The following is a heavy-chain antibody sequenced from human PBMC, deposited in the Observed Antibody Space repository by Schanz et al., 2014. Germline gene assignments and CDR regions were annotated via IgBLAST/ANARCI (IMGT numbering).Heavy chain of an antibody. CDR3: ATASSPVREAGAGSSFHL. V-gene: IGHV3-23*04. CDR1: GFGFSSYS. D-gene: IGHD6-13*01. J-gene: IGHJ5*02. CDR2: IGTSGGT. Sequence: EVQLVESGGGLIQPGGSLRLSCAASGFGFSSYSMNWVRQAPGKGLEWVSTIGTSGGTNYAESVKGRFTISRDNSKNTLYLQMNSLKIEDTAVYYCATASSPVREAGAGSSFHLWGQGTLVTVSP.